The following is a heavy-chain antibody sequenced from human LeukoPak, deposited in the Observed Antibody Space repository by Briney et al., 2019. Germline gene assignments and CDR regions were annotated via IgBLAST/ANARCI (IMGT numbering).Heavy chain of an antibody. V-gene: IGHV3-11*04. D-gene: IGHD4-17*01. CDR1: GFTFSDYY. CDR2: IGSSGSPI. Sequence: GGSLRLSCAASGFTFSDYYMSWIRPAPGKGLEWVSYIGSSGSPIYYADSVRGRFTSSRDNAKNSLFLQVNSLRAEDTAVYYCARPPTVTAAGYYFGYWGQGTLVTVSS. CDR3: ARPPTVTAAGYYFGY. J-gene: IGHJ4*02.